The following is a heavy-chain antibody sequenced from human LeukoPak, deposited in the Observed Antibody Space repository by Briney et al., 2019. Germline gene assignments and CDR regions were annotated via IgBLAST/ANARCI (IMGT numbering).Heavy chain of an antibody. CDR3: ARGGYDILTGSGFFDY. V-gene: IGHV4-59*01. D-gene: IGHD3-9*01. CDR2: IYYSGST. J-gene: IGHJ4*02. CDR1: GGSISSYY. Sequence: PSETLSLTCTVSGGSISSYYWSWIRQPPGKGLEWIGYIYYSGSTNYNPSLKNRVTISVDTSKNQFSLKLSSVTAADTAVYYCARGGYDILTGSGFFDYWGQGTLVTVSS.